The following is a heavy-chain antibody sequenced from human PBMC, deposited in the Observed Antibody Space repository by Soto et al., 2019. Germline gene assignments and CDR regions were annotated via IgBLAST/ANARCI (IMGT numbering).Heavy chain of an antibody. CDR2: IYSTGTT. J-gene: IGHJ4*02. D-gene: IGHD3-10*01. CDR1: GGSVSSGLHY. CDR3: ARVVRGAGTRSFDY. Sequence: QVQLQESGPGLVKPSETLSLTCTVAGGSVSSGLHYWTWIRQPPGKGLEWIGYIYSTGTTNYNPSLKSRIAASIDTPKNQFSLKLISVTAADTAVYFCARVVRGAGTRSFDYWGQGTLVTVSS. V-gene: IGHV4-61*01.